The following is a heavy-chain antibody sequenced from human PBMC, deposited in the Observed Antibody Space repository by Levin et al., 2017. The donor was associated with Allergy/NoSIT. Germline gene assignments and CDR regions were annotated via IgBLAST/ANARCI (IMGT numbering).Heavy chain of an antibody. V-gene: IGHV1-18*01. J-gene: IGHJ5*02. CDR1: GYTFTNYG. Sequence: GESLKISCKASGYTFTNYGVSWVRQFPGQGLEWMGWISGYNGNTIYPQKLQGRVTLTIDTSTTTVFMELRGLTSDETALYYCARDGVYNFRSPHYWGYFDLWGQGTLVTVSS. CDR3: ARDGVYNFRSPHYWGYFDL. D-gene: IGHD1-20*01. CDR2: ISGYNGNT.